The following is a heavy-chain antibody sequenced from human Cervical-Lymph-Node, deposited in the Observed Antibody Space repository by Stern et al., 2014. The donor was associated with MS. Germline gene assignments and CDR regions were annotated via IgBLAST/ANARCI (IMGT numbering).Heavy chain of an antibody. CDR2: VHYSGKT. Sequence: VQLVESGPGLLKPSETLSLICSVSGVSVTSSSYYWSWVRQSPGKGLEWIGHVHYSGKTSYNPSLKSRATISVDTSKNQFSLRLDSVTAADTAVYYCVRDGLTGSDYWGQGTLVAASS. CDR1: GVSVTSSSYY. D-gene: IGHD1-20*01. V-gene: IGHV4-61*01. J-gene: IGHJ4*02. CDR3: VRDGLTGSDY.